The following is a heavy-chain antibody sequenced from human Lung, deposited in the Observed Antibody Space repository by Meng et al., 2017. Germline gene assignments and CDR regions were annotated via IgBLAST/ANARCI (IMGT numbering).Heavy chain of an antibody. D-gene: IGHD4-11*01. Sequence: QVPLQHGASALWKTPGPLSLACVFSCGSVSDTYWSCIRQPPGKWMEWMGEINHIGSTNYNPSHESRATISVDTSQNNLSLKLSSVTAADSAVYYCARGPTTMAHDLDYWGQGTLVTVSS. V-gene: IGHV4-34*01. CDR3: ARGPTTMAHDLDY. CDR2: INHIGST. J-gene: IGHJ4*02. CDR1: CGSVSDTY.